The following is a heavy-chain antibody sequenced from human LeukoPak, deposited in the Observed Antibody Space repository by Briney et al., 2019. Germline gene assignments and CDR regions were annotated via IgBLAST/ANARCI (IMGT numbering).Heavy chain of an antibody. J-gene: IGHJ6*03. CDR1: GFTFSGFG. CDR3: AAGGGWDPSFGVVTHIDV. CDR2: ISYNGSNT. Sequence: GGSLRLSCAASGFTFSGFGMHWVRQAPGTGLEWVAVISYNGSNTYYADSVKGRFTTSRDNAKNTLYLQMNSLRVEDTAVYYCAAGGGWDPSFGVVTHIDVWGKGTTVAVS. V-gene: IGHV3-33*03. D-gene: IGHD3-3*01.